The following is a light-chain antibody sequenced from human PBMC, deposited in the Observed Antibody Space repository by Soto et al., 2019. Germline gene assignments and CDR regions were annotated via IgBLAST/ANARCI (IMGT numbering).Light chain of an antibody. CDR2: AQS. CDR3: QQANSFPLT. Sequence: DIQMTQSPASVCASVGDSFTYPCRASKGISGWLACNQQKPGKPPKRLIYAQSSLQNGSPSMFSGSGSGTDFPLTIRIRQPEDFATYYCQQANSFPLTFGGGTKVEIK. CDR1: KGISGW. V-gene: IGKV1-12*01. J-gene: IGKJ4*01.